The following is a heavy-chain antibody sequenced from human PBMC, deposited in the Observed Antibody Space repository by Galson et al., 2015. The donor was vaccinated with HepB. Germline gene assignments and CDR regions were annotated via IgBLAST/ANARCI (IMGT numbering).Heavy chain of an antibody. V-gene: IGHV3-30*02. J-gene: IGHJ4*02. D-gene: IGHD5-12*01. CDR1: GFTFSVYG. CDR3: VKGRHRGYELEY. CDR2: IKYDGSKV. Sequence: SLRLSCAVSGFTFSVYGMHWVRQVPGKGLEWVAQIKYDGSKVDYRDSVKDRFIISRDNAKNSVTLQMNSLKSEDTAIYYCVKGRHRGYELEYWGQGTLVTVSS.